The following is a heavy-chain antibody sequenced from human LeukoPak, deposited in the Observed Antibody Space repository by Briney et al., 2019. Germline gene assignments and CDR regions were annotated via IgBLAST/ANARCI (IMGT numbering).Heavy chain of an antibody. Sequence: GESLKISCQGSGYSFTSYWISWVRQMPGKGLERMGRIDPSDSYTNYSPSFQGHVTISADKSISTAYLQWSSLKASDTAMYYCARHADFWSVDGMDVWGQGTTVTVSS. D-gene: IGHD3-3*01. CDR1: GYSFTSYW. V-gene: IGHV5-10-1*01. CDR2: IDPSDSYT. J-gene: IGHJ6*02. CDR3: ARHADFWSVDGMDV.